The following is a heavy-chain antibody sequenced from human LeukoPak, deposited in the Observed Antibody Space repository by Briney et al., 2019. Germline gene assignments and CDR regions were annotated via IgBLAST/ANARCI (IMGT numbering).Heavy chain of an antibody. D-gene: IGHD5-18*01. CDR3: AQIYTYGSSQFDY. V-gene: IGHV3-48*03. J-gene: IGHJ4*02. Sequence: PGGSLRLSRAASGFTFSNYEMNWVRQAPGKGLEWVSYISSSGSTIYYADPVKGRFTISRDNAKNSLYLQMNSLRAEDTAVYYCAQIYTYGSSQFDYWGQGTLVTVSS. CDR1: GFTFSNYE. CDR2: ISSSGSTI.